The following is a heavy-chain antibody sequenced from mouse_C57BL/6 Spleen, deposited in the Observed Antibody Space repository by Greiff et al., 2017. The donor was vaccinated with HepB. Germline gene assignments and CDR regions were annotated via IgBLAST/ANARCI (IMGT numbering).Heavy chain of an antibody. CDR2: LDPSDSET. J-gene: IGHJ4*01. CDR1: GYTFPSSW. D-gene: IGHD1-1*01. Sequence: QVQLQQPGAELVRPGSSVQLSCKASGYTFPSSWLHWVQQRPIQGLEWIGNLDPSDSETPYHPQFKDKATVTVDQSSSTAYMQLSSLTSEDSAVYYCARVLRYLYAMDYWGQGTSGTVSS. V-gene: IGHV1-52*01. CDR3: ARVLRYLYAMDY.